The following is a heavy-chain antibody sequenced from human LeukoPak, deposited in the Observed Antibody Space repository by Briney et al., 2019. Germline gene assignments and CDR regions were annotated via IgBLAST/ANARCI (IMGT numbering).Heavy chain of an antibody. CDR1: GGSISNYY. J-gene: IGHJ3*02. Sequence: SETLSLTCTVSGGSISNYYGSWIRQPPGKGVEWIGYIYYSGSTNYSPSLKSRVTFSVDTSKNQFSLKLSSVTAADTAVYYCASLRDTFDIWGQGTMVTVSS. CDR3: ASLRDTFDI. CDR2: IYYSGST. V-gene: IGHV4-59*01.